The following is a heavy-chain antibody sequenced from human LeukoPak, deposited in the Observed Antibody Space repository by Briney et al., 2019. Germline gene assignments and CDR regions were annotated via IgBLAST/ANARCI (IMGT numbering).Heavy chain of an antibody. CDR1: GGTFSSYT. J-gene: IGHJ4*02. D-gene: IGHD3-10*01. V-gene: IGHV1-69*01. Sequence: ASVKVSCKASGGTFSSYTISWVRQAPGQGLEWKGGIIPIFRTANYAQKFQGRVTITADESTSAAYMELSSLRSEDTAVYYCARGGTMVRGVITGDYFDYWGQGTLVTVSS. CDR2: IIPIFRTA. CDR3: ARGGTMVRGVITGDYFDY.